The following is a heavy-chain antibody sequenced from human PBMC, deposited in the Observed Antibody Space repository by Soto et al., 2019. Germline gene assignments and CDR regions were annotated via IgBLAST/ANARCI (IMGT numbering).Heavy chain of an antibody. V-gene: IGHV3-30-3*01. Sequence: QVQLVESGGGVVQPGRSLRLSCAASGFTFSSYAMDWVRQAPGRGLEWVAVISYDGSNKYYADSVKGRFTISRDNSQNTLYLQMNSLRAEDTAVYYCARALSDYLGRTRYFDLWGRGTLVTVSS. CDR3: ARALSDYLGRTRYFDL. J-gene: IGHJ2*01. CDR2: ISYDGSNK. D-gene: IGHD4-17*01. CDR1: GFTFSSYA.